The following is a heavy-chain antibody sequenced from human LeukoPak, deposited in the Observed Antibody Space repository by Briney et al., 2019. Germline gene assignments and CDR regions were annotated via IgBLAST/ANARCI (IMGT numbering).Heavy chain of an antibody. CDR3: ARSVVSTYWYFDL. Sequence: GGSLRLSCATSGFIFSSYWMHWVRRVPGKGLVWVSRVYTDGTTTDFADSVKGRFTVSRDNAKNTLYLQMDSLRAEDTAMYYCARSVVSTYWYFDLWGRGTLVTVSS. CDR1: GFIFSSYW. D-gene: IGHD4-23*01. J-gene: IGHJ2*01. V-gene: IGHV3-74*01. CDR2: VYTDGTTT.